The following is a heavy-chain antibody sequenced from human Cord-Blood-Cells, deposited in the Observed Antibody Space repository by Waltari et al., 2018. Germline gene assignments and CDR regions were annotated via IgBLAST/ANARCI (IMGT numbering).Heavy chain of an antibody. V-gene: IGHV3-53*01. CDR3: ARGFCSSTSCYAFDI. CDR2: IYSGGST. CDR1: GLPGKRHY. Sequence: VQMVESGGDLIESGGCLRVSCAVSGLPGKRHYMSWFHPAPGRGLEWVSVIYSGGSTYYADSVKGRFTISRDNSKNTLYLQMNSLRAEDTAVYYCARGFCSSTSCYAFDIWGQGTMVTVSS. D-gene: IGHD2-2*01. J-gene: IGHJ3*02.